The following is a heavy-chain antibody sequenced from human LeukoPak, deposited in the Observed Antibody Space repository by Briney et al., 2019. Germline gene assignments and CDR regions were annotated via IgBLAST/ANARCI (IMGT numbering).Heavy chain of an antibody. Sequence: GGSLRLSCAASGFTFDDYGMSWVRQAPGKGLEWVSGINRSGGSTTYADSVKGRFTISRDNAKTSLYLQTNSLRAEDTALYHRARTRSSSWQVVYYYMDVWGKGTTVTVSS. D-gene: IGHD6-13*01. CDR1: GFTFDDYG. CDR2: INRSGGST. V-gene: IGHV3-20*01. J-gene: IGHJ6*03. CDR3: ARTRSSSWQVVYYYMDV.